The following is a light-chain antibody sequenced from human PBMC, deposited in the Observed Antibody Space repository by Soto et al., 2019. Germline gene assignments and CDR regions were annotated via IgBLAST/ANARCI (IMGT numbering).Light chain of an antibody. CDR1: SSDVGGYNY. CDR2: EVS. J-gene: IGLJ3*02. V-gene: IGLV2-14*01. CDR3: SSYTSSSTRV. Sequence: QSALTQPASVSGSPGQSITISCTGTSSDVGGYNYVSWYQQHPGKAPKLMIYEVSNRPSGVSNRFSGSKSGNTASLTISGLHAEVEADYYCSSYTSSSTRVFGGGTKLTVL.